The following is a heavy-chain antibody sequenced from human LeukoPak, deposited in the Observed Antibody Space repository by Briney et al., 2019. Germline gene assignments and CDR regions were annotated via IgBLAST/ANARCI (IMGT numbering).Heavy chain of an antibody. V-gene: IGHV3-48*03. CDR1: GFTFSSYE. Sequence: GGSLRLSCAASGFTFSSYEMNWVRQAPGKGLEWVSYISSSGSTIYYADSVKGRFTISRDNAKNSLYLQMNSLRAEDTAVYYCARGGTYSRVLYFQHWGQGTLATVSS. J-gene: IGHJ1*01. CDR3: ARGGTYSRVLYFQH. CDR2: ISSSGSTI. D-gene: IGHD6-13*01.